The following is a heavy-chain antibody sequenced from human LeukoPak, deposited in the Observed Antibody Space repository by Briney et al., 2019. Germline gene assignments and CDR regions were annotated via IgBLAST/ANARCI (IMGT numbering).Heavy chain of an antibody. CDR2: INPNSGGT. J-gene: IGHJ4*02. CDR3: ARDLFGGEWTVTRYYFDY. CDR1: GYTFTGYY. Sequence: ASVKVSCKASGYTFTGYYMHWVRQAPGQGLEWMGWINPNSGGTNYVQKFQGRVTMTRDTSISTAYMELSRLRSDDTAVYYCARDLFGGEWTVTRYYFDYWGQGTLVTVSS. V-gene: IGHV1-2*02. D-gene: IGHD4-17*01.